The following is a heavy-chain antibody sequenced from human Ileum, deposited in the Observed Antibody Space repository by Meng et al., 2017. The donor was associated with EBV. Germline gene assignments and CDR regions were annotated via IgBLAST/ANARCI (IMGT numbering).Heavy chain of an antibody. Sequence: QGPLQGSGTGLGKPSGTVSPTCTVSGGSVNGHPWWSWVRQPPGEGLEWIGQIYHSGATNYNPSLKSRVTISVDTSENQFSLELNSVTAADTAVYYCARIPYGDIYSAYFDYWSPGTLVTVSS. CDR3: ARIPYGDIYSAYFDY. CDR1: GGSVNGHPW. CDR2: IYHSGAT. D-gene: IGHD2-21*02. J-gene: IGHJ4*02. V-gene: IGHV4-4*02.